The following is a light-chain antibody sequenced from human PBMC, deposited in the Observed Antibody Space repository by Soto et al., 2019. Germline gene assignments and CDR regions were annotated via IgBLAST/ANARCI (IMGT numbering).Light chain of an antibody. J-gene: IGLJ2*01. CDR3: AAWDDSLNGVV. V-gene: IGLV1-44*01. CDR2: RNN. Sequence: QSVLTQPPSASGTPGQRVTISCSGGSSNIGSNTVNWYQHLPGTAPKLLIYRNNQRPSGVPDRFSGSKSGTSASLAVSGLQSEDEADYYCAAWDDSLNGVVFGGGTQLTVL. CDR1: SSNIGSNT.